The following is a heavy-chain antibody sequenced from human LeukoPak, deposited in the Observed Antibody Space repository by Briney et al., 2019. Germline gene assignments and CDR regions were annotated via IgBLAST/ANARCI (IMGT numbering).Heavy chain of an antibody. CDR3: ARGYSSSWFDY. CDR2: IYYSGST. Sequence: SEILSLTCTASGGSISSYYWSWIRQPPGKGLEWIGYIYYSGSTNYNPSLKSRVTISVDTSKNQFSLKLSSVTAADTAVYYCARGYSSSWFDYWGQGTLVTVSS. J-gene: IGHJ4*02. D-gene: IGHD6-13*01. V-gene: IGHV4-59*01. CDR1: GGSISSYY.